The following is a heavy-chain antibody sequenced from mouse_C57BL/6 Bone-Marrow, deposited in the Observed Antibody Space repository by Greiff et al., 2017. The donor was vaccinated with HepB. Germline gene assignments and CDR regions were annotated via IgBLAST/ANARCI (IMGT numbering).Heavy chain of an antibody. D-gene: IGHD1-1*01. CDR2: IYPSDSET. CDR3: ARKNYYGSSVWFAY. CDR1: GYTFTSYW. J-gene: IGHJ3*01. V-gene: IGHV1-61*01. Sequence: QVQLKQPGAELVRPGSSVKLSCKASGYTFTSYWMDWVKQRPGQGLEWIGNIYPSDSETHYNQKFKDKATLTVDKSSSTAYMQLSSLTSEDSAVYYCARKNYYGSSVWFAYWGLGTLVTVSA.